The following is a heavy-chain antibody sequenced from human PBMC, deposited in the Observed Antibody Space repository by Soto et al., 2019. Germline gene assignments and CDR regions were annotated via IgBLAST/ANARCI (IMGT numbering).Heavy chain of an antibody. Sequence: ASLSVSCKASCYTFTIYGISWVRQAPGQGLEWMGWISAYNGNTNYAQKLQGRVTMTTDTSTSTAYMELRSLRSDDTAVYYCARDPIIAARGYYYYYGMDVWGQGTTVTVSS. CDR2: ISAYNGNT. J-gene: IGHJ6*02. D-gene: IGHD6-6*01. V-gene: IGHV1-18*04. CDR3: ARDPIIAARGYYYYYGMDV. CDR1: CYTFTIYG.